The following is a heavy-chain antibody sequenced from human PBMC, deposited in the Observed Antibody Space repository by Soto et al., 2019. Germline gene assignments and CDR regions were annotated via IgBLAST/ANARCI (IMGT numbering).Heavy chain of an antibody. V-gene: IGHV5-10-1*01. J-gene: IGHJ6*02. Sequence: GESLKISCQGSGYIFTSYWISWVRQMPGKGLEWMGRIDPSDSYTNYSPSFQGHVTISAAKSISTAYLQWSSLKASDTAMYYCARHQDIVVVPAATGPWYGMDVWGHGTTVTVSS. CDR3: ARHQDIVVVPAATGPWYGMDV. CDR1: GYIFTSYW. CDR2: IDPSDSYT. D-gene: IGHD2-2*01.